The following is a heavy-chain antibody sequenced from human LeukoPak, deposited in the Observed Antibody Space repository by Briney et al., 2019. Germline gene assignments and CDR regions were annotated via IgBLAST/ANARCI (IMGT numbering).Heavy chain of an antibody. J-gene: IGHJ4*02. CDR3: ARALIYDILSY. CDR1: GFTFCSYA. CDR2: ISSNGGST. D-gene: IGHD3-9*01. V-gene: IGHV3-64*01. Sequence: GGSLRLSCAASGFTFCSYAMHWVRQAPGKGLEYVSAISSNGGSTYYANSVKGRFTSSRDNSKTTLYLQMGSLRAEHMAVYYCARALIYDILSYWGEGTLVTVSS.